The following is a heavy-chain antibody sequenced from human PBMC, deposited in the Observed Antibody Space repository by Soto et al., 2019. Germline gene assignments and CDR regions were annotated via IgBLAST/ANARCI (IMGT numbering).Heavy chain of an antibody. CDR1: GGSISGYY. D-gene: IGHD6-19*01. V-gene: IGHV4-59*13. Sequence: SETLSLTCTVSGGSISGYYWSWIRQPPGKGLEWIGYIYSSGSTSYNPSLKSRVTMSVDTSKNHISLKLRSVTAGDTAVYYCARELEYSSGWYYFDYWGQGALVNVS. CDR2: IYSSGST. J-gene: IGHJ4*02. CDR3: ARELEYSSGWYYFDY.